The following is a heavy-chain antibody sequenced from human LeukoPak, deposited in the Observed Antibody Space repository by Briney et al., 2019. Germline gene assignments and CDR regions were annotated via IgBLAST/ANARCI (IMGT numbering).Heavy chain of an antibody. CDR3: ARDRGRYNWNYVDWFDP. V-gene: IGHV6-1*01. J-gene: IGHJ5*02. CDR1: GDSVSSNSAA. Sequence: SQTLSLTCAISGDSVSSNSAAWNWIRQSPSRGLEWLGRTYYRSKWYNDYAVSVKSRITINPDTSKNQFSLQLNSVTPEDTAVYYXARDRGRYNWNYVDWFDPWGQGTLVTVSS. D-gene: IGHD1-7*01. CDR2: TYYRSKWYN.